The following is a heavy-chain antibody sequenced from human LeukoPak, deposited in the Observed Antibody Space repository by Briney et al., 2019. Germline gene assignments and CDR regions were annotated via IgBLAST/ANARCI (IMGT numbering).Heavy chain of an antibody. CDR2: IDPSDSYT. V-gene: IGHV5-10-1*01. J-gene: IGHJ3*02. D-gene: IGHD3-10*01. CDR1: GYSFTSYW. CDR3: ARDKGGTMVYDI. Sequence: GESLKISCKGSGYSFTSYWISWVRQMPGKGLEWMGRIDPSDSYTNYSPSFQGHVTISADKSISTAYLQWSSLKASDTAMYYSARDKGGTMVYDIWGQGTMVTVSS.